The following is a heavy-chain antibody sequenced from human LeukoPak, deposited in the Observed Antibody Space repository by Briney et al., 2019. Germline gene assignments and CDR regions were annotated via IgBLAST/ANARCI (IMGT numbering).Heavy chain of an antibody. V-gene: IGHV3-23*01. J-gene: IGHJ4*02. CDR2: ISGSGSST. CDR1: GFTFSSFG. CDR3: AKDSTYSNTWYYFDY. D-gene: IGHD6-13*01. Sequence: PGGPLRLSCAASGFTFSSFGISWVSQAPGKGLEWVSSISGSGSSTYYADSVKGRFTISRDNSKNTVYLQMNSLRADDTAVYYCAKDSTYSNTWYYFDYWGRGTLVSVSS.